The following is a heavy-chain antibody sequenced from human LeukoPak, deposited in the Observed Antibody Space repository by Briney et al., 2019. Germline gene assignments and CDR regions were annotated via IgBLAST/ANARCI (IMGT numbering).Heavy chain of an antibody. CDR1: GLTFSNHR. D-gene: IGHD3-22*01. Sequence: GGSLRLSCAASGLTFSNHRMDWVRHAPGKGLVWVSRLNSDGSDTIYADSVQGRFTISRENDKNALYLQMDSQRAEDTAVYYCARRGDSSGYYVSWGQGTLVSVSS. V-gene: IGHV3-74*01. CDR2: LNSDGSDT. CDR3: ARRGDSSGYYVS. J-gene: IGHJ5*02.